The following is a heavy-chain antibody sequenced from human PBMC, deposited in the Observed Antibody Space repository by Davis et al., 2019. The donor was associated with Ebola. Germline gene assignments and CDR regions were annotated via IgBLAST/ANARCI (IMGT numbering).Heavy chain of an antibody. CDR3: AREAGATTALDS. D-gene: IGHD4-17*01. Sequence: AASVKVSCKASGYTFTNYYMHWVRQAPGQGLEWIGIINTSGGSTSYAQKFQGKVTMTRDTSTSTLYMELSSLRSEDTAVYYCAREAGATTALDSWGQGTLVTVSS. CDR2: INTSGGST. CDR1: GYTFTNYY. J-gene: IGHJ4*02. V-gene: IGHV1-46*03.